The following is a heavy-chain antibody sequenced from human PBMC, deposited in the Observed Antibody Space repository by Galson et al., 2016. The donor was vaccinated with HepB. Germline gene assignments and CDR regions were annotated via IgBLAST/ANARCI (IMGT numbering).Heavy chain of an antibody. D-gene: IGHD6-19*01. CDR1: GFTFSSYA. CDR2: ISYDGDNE. V-gene: IGHV3-30-3*01. Sequence: SLRLSCAGSGFTFSSYAVHWVRQPPGKGLEWVAAISYDGDNEYYADSLKGRYTISRDNSRNTVYLHMSSLRRDDTAVYYCARGGSAVDATELGLDYWGQGTLVIVSS. CDR3: ARGGSAVDATELGLDY. J-gene: IGHJ4*02.